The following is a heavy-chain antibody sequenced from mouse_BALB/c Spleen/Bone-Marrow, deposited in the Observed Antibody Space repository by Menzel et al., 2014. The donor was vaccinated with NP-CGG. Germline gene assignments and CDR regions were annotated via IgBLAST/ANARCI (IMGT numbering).Heavy chain of an antibody. J-gene: IGHJ2*01. CDR1: GFAFSSYD. CDR3: ARHRYYFDY. Sequence: EVQVVESGGGLVKPGGSLKLSCAASGFAFSSYDMSWVRQTPEKRLEWVAYISSGGGSTYYPDTVKGRFTISRGNAKNTLYLQMSSLKSEDTAMYYCARHRYYFDYWGQGTTLTVSS. CDR2: ISSGGGST. V-gene: IGHV5-12-1*01.